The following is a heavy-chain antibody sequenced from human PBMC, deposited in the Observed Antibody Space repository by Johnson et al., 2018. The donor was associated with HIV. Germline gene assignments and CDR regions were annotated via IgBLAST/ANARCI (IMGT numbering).Heavy chain of an antibody. V-gene: IGHV3-30*02. CDR2: IRYDGSNK. Sequence: QVQLVESGGGVVQPGGSLRLSCAASGFTFSSYGMHWVRQAPGKGLEWVAFIRYDGSNKYYADSVKGRFTISRDNSKNTLYLQMNSLRAEDTAVYYCAKETPSRGGTFDIWGQGTMVTVSS. CDR3: AKETPSRGGTFDI. J-gene: IGHJ3*02. CDR1: GFTFSSYG. D-gene: IGHD1-26*01.